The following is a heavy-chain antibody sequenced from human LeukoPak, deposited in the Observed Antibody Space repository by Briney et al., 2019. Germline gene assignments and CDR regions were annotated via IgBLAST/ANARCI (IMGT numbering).Heavy chain of an antibody. Sequence: PSQTLSLTCTVSGASIGSGGYYWSWVRQHPGKGLERIGYIYYSGSTSYYNPSLKSRVTISVDTSKNQFSLRLSSATAADTAVYYCARDCSSTTCPKLDYWGQGTLVTVSS. V-gene: IGHV4-31*03. J-gene: IGHJ4*02. CDR3: ARDCSSTTCPKLDY. D-gene: IGHD2-2*01. CDR1: GASIGSGGYY. CDR2: IYYSGSTS.